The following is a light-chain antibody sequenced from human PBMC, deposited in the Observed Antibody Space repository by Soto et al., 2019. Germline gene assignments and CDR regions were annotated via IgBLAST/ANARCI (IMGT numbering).Light chain of an antibody. CDR1: QSISSY. V-gene: IGKV1-39*01. Sequence: DIQMTQSPSSLSASVGDRVTITCRASQSISSYLRWYQQKPGKAPKLLINVASTLQSGVPSRFSGSGSGTDFTLAISSLQPEDFATYYCQQSSSTPQTFGGGTKV. CDR2: VAS. CDR3: QQSSSTPQT. J-gene: IGKJ4*01.